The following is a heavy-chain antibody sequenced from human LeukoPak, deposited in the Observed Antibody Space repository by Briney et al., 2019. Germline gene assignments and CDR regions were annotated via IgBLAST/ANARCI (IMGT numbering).Heavy chain of an antibody. D-gene: IGHD6-19*01. V-gene: IGHV3-48*03. CDR2: ISSGGSAI. J-gene: IGHJ4*02. Sequence: GGSLRLSCAASGITLSSYEINWVRQAPGKGLEWVSYISSGGSAIYYADSVKGRFTISRDNAENSLYLQMNSLRAEDTAVYYCAKGSSGAYYLDYWGQGTLVTVSS. CDR1: GITLSSYE. CDR3: AKGSSGAYYLDY.